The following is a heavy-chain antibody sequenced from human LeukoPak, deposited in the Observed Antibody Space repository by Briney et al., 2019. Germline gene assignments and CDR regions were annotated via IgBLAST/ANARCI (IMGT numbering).Heavy chain of an antibody. CDR1: GFTVSSNY. Sequence: PGGSLRLSCAASGFTVSSNYMSWVRQAPGKGLEWVSVIYSGGSTYYADSVKGRFTISRDNSKNTLYLQMNSLRAEDTAVYYCASYLDLSSGWYYFDHWGQGTLVTVSS. D-gene: IGHD6-19*01. CDR3: ASYLDLSSGWYYFDH. V-gene: IGHV3-53*01. J-gene: IGHJ4*02. CDR2: IYSGGST.